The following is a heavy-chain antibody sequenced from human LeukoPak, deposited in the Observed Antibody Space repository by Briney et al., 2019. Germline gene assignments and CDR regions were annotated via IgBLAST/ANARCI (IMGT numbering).Heavy chain of an antibody. V-gene: IGHV3-30*02. CDR3: AKEGWDAFDI. CDR2: IRYDGSNK. J-gene: IGHJ3*02. Sequence: PGGSLRLSCAASGFTFISYDMHWVRQAPDKGLEWVAFIRYDGSNKFYADSVKGRFTISRDNSKNTLYLQMNSLRTEDTAVYYCAKEGWDAFDIWGQGTMVTVSS. CDR1: GFTFISYD. D-gene: IGHD5-24*01.